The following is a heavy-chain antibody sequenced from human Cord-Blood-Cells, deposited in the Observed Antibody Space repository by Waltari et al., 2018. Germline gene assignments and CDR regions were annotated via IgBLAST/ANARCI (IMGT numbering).Heavy chain of an antibody. CDR3: ARGPYDSSGYYFYY. Sequence: QVQLQQWGAGLLKPSETLSLTCAVSGGSFSGYYWSWIRQPPGKGLEWIGEINHSGSTNYSPSLKSRVTISVDTSKNQFSLKLSSVTAADTAVYYCARGPYDSSGYYFYYWGQGTLVTVSS. V-gene: IGHV4-34*01. CDR2: INHSGST. D-gene: IGHD3-22*01. J-gene: IGHJ4*02. CDR1: GGSFSGYY.